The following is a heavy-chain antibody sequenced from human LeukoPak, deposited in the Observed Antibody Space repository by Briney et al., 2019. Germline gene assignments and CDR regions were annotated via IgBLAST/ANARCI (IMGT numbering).Heavy chain of an antibody. Sequence: PGGSLRLSCAASGFTFSSYWMHWVRQAPGKGLVWVSRINSDGSSTSYADSVKGRFTISRDNAKNTLYLQMNSLRAEDTAVYYCARVFLGATYYYYMDVWGKGTTVTISS. J-gene: IGHJ6*03. CDR3: ARVFLGATYYYYMDV. CDR1: GFTFSSYW. D-gene: IGHD5-12*01. V-gene: IGHV3-74*01. CDR2: INSDGSST.